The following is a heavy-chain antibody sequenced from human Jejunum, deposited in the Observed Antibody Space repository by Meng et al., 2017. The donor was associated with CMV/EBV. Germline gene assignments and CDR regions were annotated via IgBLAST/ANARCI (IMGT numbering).Heavy chain of an antibody. V-gene: IGHV4-39*07. CDR1: GDSISSGRRF. J-gene: IGHJ4*02. CDR3: AADIRTAWFYY. CDR2: IQCTENT. D-gene: IGHD5-12*01. Sequence: QLQLHQSGPGTATPSETLSRTCSVAGDSISSGRRFWGWIRQAPGKGLEWIATIQCTENTHYDPSLKSRITISVDTSKNQISLKVNSVTAADTAMYYCAADIRTAWFYYWGQGTLVTVSS.